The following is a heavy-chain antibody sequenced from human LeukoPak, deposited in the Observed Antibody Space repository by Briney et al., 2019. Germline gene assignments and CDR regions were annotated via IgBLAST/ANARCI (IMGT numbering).Heavy chain of an antibody. Sequence: ASVKVSCKASGYTFSGYYMHWVRQAPGQGLDWMGRINPNSGGTNYAQKFQGRVTMTRDTSISTAYMELSRLRSDDTAVYYCARGFRKGYSGYDLYFFAYWGQGTLVTVSS. J-gene: IGHJ4*02. CDR2: INPNSGGT. CDR3: ARGFRKGYSGYDLYFFAY. CDR1: GYTFSGYY. V-gene: IGHV1-2*06. D-gene: IGHD5-12*01.